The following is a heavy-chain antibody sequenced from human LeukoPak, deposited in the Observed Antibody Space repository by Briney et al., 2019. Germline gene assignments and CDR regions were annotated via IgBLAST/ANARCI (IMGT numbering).Heavy chain of an antibody. V-gene: IGHV3-15*07. Sequence: GGSLRLSSAASGVTFSNAWMTWGRQAPGGGLEWVGRSISRSEGVTTEYAAPVKGRFTISRDDSRNTVYLQMNSLKMEDTAVYYCSAYYNGRGDYWGQGTLVTVSS. CDR2: SISRSEGVTT. J-gene: IGHJ4*02. D-gene: IGHD3-10*01. CDR1: GVTFSNAW. CDR3: SAYYNGRGDY.